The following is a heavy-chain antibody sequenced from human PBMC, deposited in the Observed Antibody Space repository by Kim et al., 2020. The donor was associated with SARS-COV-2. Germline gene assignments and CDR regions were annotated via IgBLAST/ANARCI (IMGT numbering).Heavy chain of an antibody. CDR3: ARSPRIRYFDWLLPHPFDY. CDR1: GGSISSSNW. CDR2: IYHSGST. J-gene: IGHJ4*02. D-gene: IGHD3-9*01. Sequence: SETLSLTCAVSGGSISSSNWWSWVRQPPGKGLEWIGEIYHSGSTNYNPSLKSRVTISVDKSKNQFSLKLSSVTAADTAVYYCARSPRIRYFDWLLPHPFDYWGQGTLVTVSS. V-gene: IGHV4-4*02.